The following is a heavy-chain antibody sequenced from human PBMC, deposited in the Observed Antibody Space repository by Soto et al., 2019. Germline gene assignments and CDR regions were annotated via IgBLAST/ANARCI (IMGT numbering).Heavy chain of an antibody. J-gene: IGHJ4*02. D-gene: IGHD1-7*01. V-gene: IGHV4-4*02. Sequence: SWTMELSCALCRGCVASNNGVALFRQPPGQGLGWIGEIYRTGSTNYNPSLKSRVTISLDKSENQFSLKVTSLTAADTAVYYCASRDPGTSVDYWGQGTLVTVSS. CDR3: ASRDPGTSVDY. CDR1: RGCVASNNG. CDR2: IYRTGST.